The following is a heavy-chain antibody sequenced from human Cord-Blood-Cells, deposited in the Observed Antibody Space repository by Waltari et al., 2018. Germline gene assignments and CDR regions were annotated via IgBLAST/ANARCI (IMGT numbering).Heavy chain of an antibody. CDR3: AREADGIAAHGDMGYYYYGMDV. Sequence: QVQLVESGGGVVQPGRSLRLSCAASGFTFSSYGMHWVRQAPGKGLEWVAVIWYDGSNKYYADSVKGRFTISRDNSKNTLYLQMNSLRAEDTAVYYCAREADGIAAHGDMGYYYYGMDVWGQGTTVTVSS. CDR2: IWYDGSNK. J-gene: IGHJ6*02. D-gene: IGHD6-6*01. V-gene: IGHV3-33*01. CDR1: GFTFSSYG.